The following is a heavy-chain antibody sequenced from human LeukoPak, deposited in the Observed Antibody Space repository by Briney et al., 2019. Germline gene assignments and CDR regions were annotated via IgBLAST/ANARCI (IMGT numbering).Heavy chain of an antibody. J-gene: IGHJ4*02. CDR1: GFTFTTYA. CDR2: ISGSGTST. D-gene: IGHD6-6*01. Sequence: PGGSLRLSCAVSGFTFTTYAMTWVRQAPGKGLEWVSAISGSGTSTYYADSVKGRFTISRDNAKNTLYLQMNSLGAEDTAVYYCARTAYSTSSLGFWGQGTLVTVSS. CDR3: ARTAYSTSSLGF. V-gene: IGHV3-23*01.